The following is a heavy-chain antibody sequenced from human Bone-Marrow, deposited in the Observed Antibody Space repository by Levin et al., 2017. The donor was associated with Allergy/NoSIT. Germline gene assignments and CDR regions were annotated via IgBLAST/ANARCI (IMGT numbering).Heavy chain of an antibody. V-gene: IGHV4-39*01. D-gene: IGHD2-15*01. J-gene: IGHJ5*02. CDR2: IYYSGST. CDR3: ARHGPPLVAATLAYNWFDP. Sequence: SETLSLTCTVSGGSISSSSYYWGWIRQPPGKGLEWIGSIYYSGSTYYNPSLKSRVTISVDTSKNQFSLKLSSVTAADTAVYYCARHGPPLVAATLAYNWFDPWGQGTLVTVSS. CDR1: GGSISSSSYY.